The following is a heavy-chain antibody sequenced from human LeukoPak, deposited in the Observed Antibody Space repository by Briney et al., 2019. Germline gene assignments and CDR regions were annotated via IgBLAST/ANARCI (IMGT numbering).Heavy chain of an antibody. D-gene: IGHD4-23*01. V-gene: IGHV3-48*01. CDR1: GFTFSSYS. CDR3: ARDDYGGNVDY. J-gene: IGHJ4*02. CDR2: ISSSSSTI. Sequence: GGSLRLSCAASGFTFSSYSMNWVRQAPGKGLEWVSYISSSSSTIYYADSVKGRFTISRDNAKNSLYLQMNSLRAEDTAVYYCARDDYGGNVDYWGQGTLVTVSS.